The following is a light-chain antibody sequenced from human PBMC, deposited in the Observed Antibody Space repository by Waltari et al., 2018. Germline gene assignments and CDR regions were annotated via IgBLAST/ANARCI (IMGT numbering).Light chain of an antibody. CDR3: MQSLQTLWT. Sequence: WKASQSLINKNGKNDLVWYLQKPGQSPQLLIYLGSNRASGVPDRFSGGGSGTDFTLRISRVEAEDVGVYYYMQSLQTLWTFGPGTKVEIK. CDR2: LGS. J-gene: IGKJ1*01. V-gene: IGKV2-28*01. CDR1: QSLINKNGKND.